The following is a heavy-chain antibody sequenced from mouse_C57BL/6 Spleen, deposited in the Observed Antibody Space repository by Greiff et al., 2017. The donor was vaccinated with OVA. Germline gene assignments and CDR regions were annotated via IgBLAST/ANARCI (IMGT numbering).Heavy chain of an antibody. Sequence: QVQLQQSGPELVKPGASVKISCKASGYAFSISWMNWVKQRPGKGLEWIGRIYPGDGDTNYNGKFKGKATLTADKSSSTAYMQLSSLTSEDSAVYFCARGPWDYWGQGTTLTVSS. J-gene: IGHJ2*01. CDR2: IYPGDGDT. V-gene: IGHV1-82*01. CDR3: ARGPWDY. CDR1: GYAFSISW.